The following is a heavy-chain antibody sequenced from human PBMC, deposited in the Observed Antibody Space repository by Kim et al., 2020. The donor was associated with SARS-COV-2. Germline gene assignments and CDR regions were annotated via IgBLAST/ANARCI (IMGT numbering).Heavy chain of an antibody. Sequence: GGSLRLSCVASGFTFTSRAMSWVRQAPGKGPEWLAYINNGGSTYYADSVKGRFTISRDITKDTLYLQMNSLGAGDTALYYCAKDHPSNGWPAFDSWGQGT. J-gene: IGHJ4*02. V-gene: IGHV3-23*01. CDR2: INNGGST. CDR1: GFTFTSRA. D-gene: IGHD6-19*01. CDR3: AKDHPSNGWPAFDS.